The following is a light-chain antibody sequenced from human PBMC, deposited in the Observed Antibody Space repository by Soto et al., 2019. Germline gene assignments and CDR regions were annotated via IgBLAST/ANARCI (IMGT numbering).Light chain of an antibody. CDR1: QSVRDY. J-gene: IGKJ4*01. V-gene: IGKV3-11*01. Sequence: EIVFTQSPVTLSLSAGETATLSCRASQSVRDYLAWYQQKPGQAPRLLIYDASNRATGIPARFSGSGSGTDFTLSIISLEPEDFAVYYCQQRSTWPLTFGGGTKVDIK. CDR2: DAS. CDR3: QQRSTWPLT.